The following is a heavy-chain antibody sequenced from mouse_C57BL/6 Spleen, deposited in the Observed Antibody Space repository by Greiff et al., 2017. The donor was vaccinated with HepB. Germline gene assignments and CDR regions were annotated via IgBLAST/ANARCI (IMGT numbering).Heavy chain of an antibody. V-gene: IGHV3-6*01. Sequence: EVKLMESGPGLVKPSQSLSLTCSVTGYSITSGYYWTWIRQFPGNKLEWMGYISYDGSNNYNPSLKNRISITRDTSKNQFFLKLNSVTTEDTATYYCARVYDGYYPSYFDVWGTGTTVTVSS. CDR2: ISYDGSN. CDR3: ARVYDGYYPSYFDV. D-gene: IGHD2-3*01. CDR1: GYSITSGYY. J-gene: IGHJ1*03.